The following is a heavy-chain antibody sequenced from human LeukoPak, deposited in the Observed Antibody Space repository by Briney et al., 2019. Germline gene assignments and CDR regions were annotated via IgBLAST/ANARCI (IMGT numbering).Heavy chain of an antibody. CDR1: GGSISNSGHY. V-gene: IGHV4-39*07. J-gene: IGHJ5*02. Sequence: SETLSLTCSVSGGSISNSGHYWGWLRQPPGKGLEWIGSVYFGGSTYYNPSLKSRVTISVDTSKNQFSLRVNSVTAADTAVYYCARESGDGYSPWGQGTLVTVSS. D-gene: IGHD5-24*01. CDR2: VYFGGST. CDR3: ARESGDGYSP.